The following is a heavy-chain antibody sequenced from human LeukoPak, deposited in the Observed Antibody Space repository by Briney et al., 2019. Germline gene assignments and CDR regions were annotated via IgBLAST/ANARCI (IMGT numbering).Heavy chain of an antibody. J-gene: IGHJ4*02. CDR2: ISSSSSTI. V-gene: IGHV3-48*04. Sequence: GGSLRLSCAASGFTFSSYSMNWVRQAPGKGLEWVSYISSSSSTIYYADSVKGRFTISRDNAKNSLYLQMNSLRAEDTAVYYCAIDTETDYGGKDYWGQGTLVTVSS. CDR3: AIDTETDYGGKDY. CDR1: GFTFSSYS. D-gene: IGHD4-23*01.